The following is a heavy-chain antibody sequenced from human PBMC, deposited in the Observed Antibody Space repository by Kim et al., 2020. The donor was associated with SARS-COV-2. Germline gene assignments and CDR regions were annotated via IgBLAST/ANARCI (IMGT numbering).Heavy chain of an antibody. D-gene: IGHD3-3*01. CDR1: GYTFTSYY. J-gene: IGHJ4*02. CDR2: INPSGGST. V-gene: IGHV1-46*01. Sequence: ASVKVSCKASGYTFTSYYMHWVRQAPGQGLEWMGIINPSGGSTSYAQKFQGRVTMTRDTSTSTVYMELSSLRSEDTAVYYCARAQLPIRITIFGVAPVPFFDYWGQGTLVTVSS. CDR3: ARAQLPIRITIFGVAPVPFFDY.